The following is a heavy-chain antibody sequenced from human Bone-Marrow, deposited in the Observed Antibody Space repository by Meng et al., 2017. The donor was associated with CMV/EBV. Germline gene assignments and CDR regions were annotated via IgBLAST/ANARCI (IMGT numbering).Heavy chain of an antibody. D-gene: IGHD4-17*01. V-gene: IGHV3-53*01. J-gene: IGHJ4*01. CDR3: ARDSPDYGDYLFDY. Sequence: GESLKISCAASGFTVSSNYMSWVRQAPGKGLECVSVIYSAGSTYYADSVKGRFTISRDNSKNTLYLQMNSLRAEDTAVYYCARDSPDYGDYLFDYWGHGVLVTVSS. CDR2: IYSAGST. CDR1: GFTVSSNY.